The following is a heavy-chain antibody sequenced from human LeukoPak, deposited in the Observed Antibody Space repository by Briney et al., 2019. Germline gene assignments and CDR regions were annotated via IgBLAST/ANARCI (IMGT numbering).Heavy chain of an antibody. D-gene: IGHD5-18*01. CDR3: ARDRWIREGRSSKPTNYGMDV. V-gene: IGHV3-53*01. J-gene: IGHJ6*02. CDR1: GFTVSSNY. CDR2: IYSGGST. Sequence: GALRLSYAASGFTVSSNYMSWVRQAPGKGLEWVSVIYSGGSTYYADSVKGRFTISRDNSKNTLYLQMNSLRAEDTAVYYCARDRWIREGRSSKPTNYGMDVWGQGTTVTVSS.